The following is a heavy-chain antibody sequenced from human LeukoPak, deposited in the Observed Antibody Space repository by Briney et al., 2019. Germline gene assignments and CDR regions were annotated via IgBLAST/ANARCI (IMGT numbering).Heavy chain of an antibody. CDR3: ARDRGYDRSGYSLKGAAFDI. D-gene: IGHD3-22*01. CDR2: IIPIFGTA. J-gene: IGHJ3*02. Sequence: ASVTVSCKASGGTFSSYAISWVRQAPGQGLEWMGGIIPIFGTANYAQKFQGRVTITTDESTSTAYMELSSLRSEDTAVYYCARDRGYDRSGYSLKGAAFDIWGQGTLVTVSS. V-gene: IGHV1-69*05. CDR1: GGTFSSYA.